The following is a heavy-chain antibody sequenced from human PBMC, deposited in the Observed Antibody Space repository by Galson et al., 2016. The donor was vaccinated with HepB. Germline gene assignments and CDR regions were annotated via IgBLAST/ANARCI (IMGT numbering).Heavy chain of an antibody. D-gene: IGHD6-13*01. V-gene: IGHV3-53*01. Sequence: FLRLSCPASGLIVSSNYIIRFGPTPGKGLECVSAIYSGGSTYYADAVKGHFTVSRDNPKNTVYLQMNSLRAEDTAVYYCAREAIAAAGTHDAFDIWGQGTMVTACS. CDR2: IYSGGST. CDR3: AREAIAAAGTHDAFDI. J-gene: IGHJ3*02. CDR1: GLIVSSNY.